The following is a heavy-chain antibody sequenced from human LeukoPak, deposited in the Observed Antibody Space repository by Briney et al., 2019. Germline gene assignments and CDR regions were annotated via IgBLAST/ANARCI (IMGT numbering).Heavy chain of an antibody. D-gene: IGHD2-2*02. CDR2: IYYSGST. J-gene: IGHJ6*03. CDR3: ARGATGYCSSTSCYIYYYYYMDV. V-gene: IGHV4-59*01. CDR1: GGSISSYY. Sequence: PSETLSLTCTVSGGSISSYYWSWIRQPPGKGLEWIGYIYYSGSTNYNPSLKSRVTISVDTSKNQFSLKLSSVTAADTAVYYCARGATGYCSSTSCYIYYYYYMDVWGKGTTVTVSS.